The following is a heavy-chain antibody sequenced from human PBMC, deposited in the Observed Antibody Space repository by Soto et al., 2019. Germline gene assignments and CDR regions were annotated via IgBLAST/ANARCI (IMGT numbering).Heavy chain of an antibody. CDR1: GFTVSSNY. D-gene: IGHD5-12*01. CDR2: IYSGGST. V-gene: IGHV3-53*01. CDR3: ASTYDSAYYYGMDV. Sequence: GGSLRLSCAASGFTVSSNYMSWVRQAPGKGLEWVSVIYSGGSTYYADSVKGRFTISRDNSKNTLYLQMNSLRAEDTAVYYCASTYDSAYYYGMDVWGQGTTVTVSS. J-gene: IGHJ6*02.